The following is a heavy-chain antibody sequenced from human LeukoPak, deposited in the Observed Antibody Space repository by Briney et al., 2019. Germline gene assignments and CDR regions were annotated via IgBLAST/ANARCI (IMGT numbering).Heavy chain of an antibody. CDR3: ARDAARVLDY. V-gene: IGHV1-2*02. J-gene: IGHJ4*02. CDR2: INPSNGGT. Sequence: ASVKVSCKASGYTFTGYYMHWVRQAPGQGLEWMAWINPSNGGTNYAQKFQGRVAVTRDSSISTAYMELSRLRSDDTAVYFCARDAARVLDYWGQGTLVTVSS. D-gene: IGHD4/OR15-4a*01. CDR1: GYTFTGYY.